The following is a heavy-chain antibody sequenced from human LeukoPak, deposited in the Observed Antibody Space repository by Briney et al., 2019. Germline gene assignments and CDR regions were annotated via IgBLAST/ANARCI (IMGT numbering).Heavy chain of an antibody. CDR1: GGSISGYY. D-gene: IGHD6-25*01. V-gene: IGHV4-4*09. J-gene: IGHJ4*02. CDR3: TRRTRIAAGAYNIDF. CDR2: IYPSGNS. Sequence: SEALSLTCTVSGGSISGYYWNWIRQPPGKGLGWLGYIYPSGNSDYNPSLKSRVSMSVDTSKKQISLRLSSVTAADTAVYYCTRRTRIAAGAYNIDFWGQGTLVTVSS.